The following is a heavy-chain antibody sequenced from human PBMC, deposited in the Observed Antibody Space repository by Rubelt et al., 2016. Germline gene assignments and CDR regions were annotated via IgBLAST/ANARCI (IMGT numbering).Heavy chain of an antibody. D-gene: IGHD3-22*01. V-gene: IGHV1-2*02. CDR3: ARFAIGGHSSGYLFDY. CDR2: INPNSGGT. Sequence: QVQLVQSGAEVKKPGASVKVSCKASGYTFTGYYMHWVRQAPGQGLEGMGWINPNSGGTNYAQSCKVRVTMTRESSTSTAYMELSRLRSDDTAVYYCARFAIGGHSSGYLFDYWGQGTLVTVSS. J-gene: IGHJ4*02. CDR1: GYTFTGYY.